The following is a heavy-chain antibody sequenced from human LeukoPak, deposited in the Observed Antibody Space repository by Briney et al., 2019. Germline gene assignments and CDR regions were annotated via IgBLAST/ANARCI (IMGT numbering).Heavy chain of an antibody. CDR2: IYPGDSDT. J-gene: IGHJ4*02. Sequence: GESLKISRKGSGYSFTSYWIGWVRQMPGKGLEWMGIIYPGDSDTRYSPSFQGQVTISADKSISTAYLQWSSLKASDTAMYYCARQIGEDTAMVTASDYWGQGTLVTVSS. CDR3: ARQIGEDTAMVTASDY. V-gene: IGHV5-51*01. D-gene: IGHD5-18*01. CDR1: GYSFTSYW.